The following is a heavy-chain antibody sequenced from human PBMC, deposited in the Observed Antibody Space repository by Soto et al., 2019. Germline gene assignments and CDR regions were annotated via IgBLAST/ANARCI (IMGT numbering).Heavy chain of an antibody. J-gene: IGHJ4*02. Sequence: LSLTCTVSSSPINSRYYWGWIRQTPGKGLEWVASIYHSGSTHYNPSLKSRATISVDTSNNQFSLRLSSVTAADTAIYYCARITSGRKFDYWGQGTQVTVSS. V-gene: IGHV4-38-2*02. CDR2: IYHSGST. D-gene: IGHD6-19*01. CDR3: ARITSGRKFDY. CDR1: SSPINSRYY.